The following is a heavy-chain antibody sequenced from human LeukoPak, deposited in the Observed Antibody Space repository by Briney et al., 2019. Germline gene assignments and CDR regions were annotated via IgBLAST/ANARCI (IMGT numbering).Heavy chain of an antibody. CDR3: ARRTGYYDGFDY. D-gene: IGHD3/OR15-3a*01. J-gene: IGHJ4*02. CDR2: IYYSGST. CDR1: GRSISSYY. V-gene: IGHV4-59*01. Sequence: PSETLSLTCSVSGRSISSYYWSWIRQPPGKGLEWIGYIYYSGSTNYNPSLKSRVTISVDTSKNQFSLKLSSVTAADTAVYYCARRTGYYDGFDYWGQGTLVTVSS.